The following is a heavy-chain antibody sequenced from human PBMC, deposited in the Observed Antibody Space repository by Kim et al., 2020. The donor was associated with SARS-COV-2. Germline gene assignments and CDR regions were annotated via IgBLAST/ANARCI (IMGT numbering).Heavy chain of an antibody. CDR1: GFSFGSYG. CDR3: VKSYSSSWGSWFGP. J-gene: IGHJ5*02. Sequence: GGSLRLSCAASGFSFGSYGMFWVHQAPGKGPEWVAVISFDGNTQYYADSLKGRFTISRDNSKNTLYLQVNSLRAEDTAMYYCVKSYSSSWGSWFGPWGQG. V-gene: IGHV3-30*18. CDR2: ISFDGNTQ. D-gene: IGHD6-13*01.